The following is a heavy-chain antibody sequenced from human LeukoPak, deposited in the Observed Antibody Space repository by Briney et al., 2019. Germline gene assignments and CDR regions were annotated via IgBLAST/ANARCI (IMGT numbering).Heavy chain of an antibody. CDR2: FDPEDGET. Sequence: ASVKVSCKVSGYTLTELSMHWVRQAPGKGLEWMGGFDPEDGETIYAQKFQDRVTMTEDTSTDTAYMELSSLRSEDTAVYYCATRASRRGLPSDWGQGTLVTVSS. CDR1: GYTLTELS. D-gene: IGHD1-26*01. V-gene: IGHV1-24*01. CDR3: ATRASRRGLPSD. J-gene: IGHJ4*02.